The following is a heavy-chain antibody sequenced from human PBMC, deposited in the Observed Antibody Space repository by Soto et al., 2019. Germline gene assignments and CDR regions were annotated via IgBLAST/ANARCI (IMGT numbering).Heavy chain of an antibody. CDR2: VNNDGTDT. CDR3: ARGGLQHALDV. CDR1: GFTFSHYW. J-gene: IGHJ6*02. V-gene: IGHV3-74*03. D-gene: IGHD6-13*01. Sequence: EVQLVESGGGLVQPGGSLRLSCAASGFTFSHYWMYWVRQAPGKGLVWVSRVNNDGTDTTHADSVKGRFTNSRDNAENTLYLQMNSLRAEDSAVDYYARGGLQHALDVWGQGSTVTVSS.